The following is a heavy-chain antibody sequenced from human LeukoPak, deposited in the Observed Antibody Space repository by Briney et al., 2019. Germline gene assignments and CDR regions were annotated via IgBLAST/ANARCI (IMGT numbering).Heavy chain of an antibody. Sequence: PGGSLRLSCTASGFTFSSYGMSWVRQAPGKGLEWVSAISGSGGSTYYADSVKGRFTISRDNSKNTLYLQMNSLRVEDTAVYYYAKAPSWGSGSYLGYWGQGTLVTVSS. J-gene: IGHJ4*02. CDR1: GFTFSSYG. V-gene: IGHV3-23*01. CDR3: AKAPSWGSGSYLGY. CDR2: ISGSGGST. D-gene: IGHD3-10*01.